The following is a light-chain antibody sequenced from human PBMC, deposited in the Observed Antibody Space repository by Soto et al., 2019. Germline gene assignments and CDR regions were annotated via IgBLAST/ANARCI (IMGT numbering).Light chain of an antibody. CDR1: QTVSNSD. CDR3: QQYGGAPLYT. V-gene: IGKV3-20*01. Sequence: EMVLTQSPGTLSLAQGDTATRSSRASQTVSNSDLDWYQQNPGQTPRLLIYGASTRATGILDRFSGSGSAKNFTLTISRLEHEDFVVYYCQQYGGAPLYTFGQGTKLEIK. J-gene: IGKJ2*01. CDR2: GAS.